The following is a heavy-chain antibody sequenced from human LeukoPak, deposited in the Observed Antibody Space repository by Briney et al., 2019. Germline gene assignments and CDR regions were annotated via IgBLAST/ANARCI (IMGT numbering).Heavy chain of an antibody. Sequence: GGSLRLSCAASGFTFSSYWMSWVRQAPGKGLEWVANIKQDGSEKYYVDSVKGRFTISRDNAKNSLYLQMNSLRAEDTAVYYCAREVYDSSGYSMYYFDYWGQGTLVTVSS. CDR3: AREVYDSSGYSMYYFDY. CDR2: IKQDGSEK. D-gene: IGHD3-22*01. CDR1: GFTFSSYW. J-gene: IGHJ4*02. V-gene: IGHV3-7*01.